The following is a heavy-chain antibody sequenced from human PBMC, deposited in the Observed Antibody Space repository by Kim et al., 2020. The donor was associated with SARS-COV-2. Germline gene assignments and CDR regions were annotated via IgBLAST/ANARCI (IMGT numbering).Heavy chain of an antibody. CDR3: AKGAILTGYLFDY. Sequence: AAPGKGRFTISRDKSKNPLYLQMNSLRAEDTAVYYCAKGAILTGYLFDYWGQGTLVTVSS. D-gene: IGHD3-9*01. J-gene: IGHJ4*02. V-gene: IGHV3-23*01.